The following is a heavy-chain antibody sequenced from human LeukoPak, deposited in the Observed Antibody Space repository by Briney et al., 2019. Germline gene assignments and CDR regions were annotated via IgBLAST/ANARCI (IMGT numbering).Heavy chain of an antibody. V-gene: IGHV4-61*02. CDR3: ARAGMRNPPGETRFDP. J-gene: IGHJ5*02. D-gene: IGHD3-16*01. Sequence: SQTLSLTCTVSGGSTSSGSYYWSWIRQPAGTGLEWIGRIYTSGSTNYNPSLKSRVTISVDTSKNQFSLKLSSVTAADTAVYYCARAGMRNPPGETRFDPWGQGTLVTVSS. CDR1: GGSTSSGSYY. CDR2: IYTSGST.